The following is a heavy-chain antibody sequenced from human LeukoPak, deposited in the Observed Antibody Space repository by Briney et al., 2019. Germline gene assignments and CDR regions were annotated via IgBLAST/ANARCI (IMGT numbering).Heavy chain of an antibody. J-gene: IGHJ4*02. Sequence: ASVKVSSKASGYTFTAYYIYWIRQAPGQGLETMGWIYPNSGGTNYAQNFQGRVTMTRDTSITTVYMELSSLTSDDTAVYYCARGDIYWDYWGQGTLVTVSS. CDR3: ARGDIYWDY. CDR1: GYTFTAYY. V-gene: IGHV1-2*02. CDR2: IYPNSGGT.